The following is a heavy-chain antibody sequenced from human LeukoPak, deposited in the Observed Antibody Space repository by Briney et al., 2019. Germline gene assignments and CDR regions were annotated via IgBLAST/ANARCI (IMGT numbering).Heavy chain of an antibody. CDR3: AREELLWFGDPNWFDP. CDR1: GFTFSSYW. V-gene: IGHV3-7*03. Sequence: GGSLRLSCAASGFTFSSYWMSWVRQAPGKGLEWVAHIKQDGSEKYYVDSVKGRFTISRDNAKNSLYLQMNSLRAEDTAVYYCAREELLWFGDPNWFDPWGQGTLVTVSS. CDR2: IKQDGSEK. D-gene: IGHD3-10*01. J-gene: IGHJ5*02.